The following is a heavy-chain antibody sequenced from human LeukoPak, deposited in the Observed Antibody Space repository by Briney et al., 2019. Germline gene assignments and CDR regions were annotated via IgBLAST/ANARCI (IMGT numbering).Heavy chain of an antibody. CDR3: AKGRKFLEWIYDS. CDR1: GFSFSDYA. Sequence: GGSLRLSCEASGFSFSDYAMTWVRQAPGKGLEWVSGISGGSGSRNYGDSVKGRFTISRDNSKNTLFLQLSGLRAEDTAVYYCAKGRKFLEWIYDSGAQGPLVTVSS. J-gene: IGHJ4*02. D-gene: IGHD3-3*01. CDR2: ISGGSGSR. V-gene: IGHV3-23*01.